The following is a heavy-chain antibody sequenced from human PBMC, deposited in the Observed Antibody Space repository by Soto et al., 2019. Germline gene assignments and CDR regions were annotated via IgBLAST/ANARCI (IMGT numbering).Heavy chain of an antibody. J-gene: IGHJ4*02. CDR2: IYPGDSDT. Sequence: PGESLKISCKGSGYKPSTWHNFTSYWIAWVRQMPGEGLEWMGIIYPGDSDTRYSPSFQGQVTISADKSINTVYLQWSSLKASDTAMYYCARRPYDSSGYPRFDYWGQGTLVTAPQ. V-gene: IGHV5-51*01. D-gene: IGHD3-22*01. CDR3: ARRPYDSSGYPRFDY. CDR1: GYKPSTWHNFTSYW.